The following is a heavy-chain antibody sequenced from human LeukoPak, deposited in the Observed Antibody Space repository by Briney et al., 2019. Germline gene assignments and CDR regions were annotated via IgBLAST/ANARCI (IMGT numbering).Heavy chain of an antibody. CDR3: ARRSPSDV. CDR2: IYHSGST. J-gene: IGHJ6*04. V-gene: IGHV4-38-2*01. CDR1: GYSISSGYY. Sequence: KPSETLSLTCAVSGYSISSGYYWGWIRQPPGKGLEWIGSIYHSGSTYYNPSLKSRVTISVDTSKNQFSLKLSSVTAADTAVYYSARRSPSDVWGKGTTVTVSS.